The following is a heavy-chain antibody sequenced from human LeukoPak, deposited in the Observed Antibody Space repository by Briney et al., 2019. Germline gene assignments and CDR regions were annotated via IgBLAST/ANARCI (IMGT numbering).Heavy chain of an antibody. V-gene: IGHV1-69*05. CDR2: IIPIFGTA. Sequence: ASVKVSCKASGGTFSSYAISWVRQAPGQGLEWMGGIIPIFGTANYAQKFQGRVTITTDESTSTAYMELSSLRSEDTAVYYCARDQGMGYDFWSGYNSAGNWFDPWGQGTLVTVSS. CDR3: ARDQGMGYDFWSGYNSAGNWFDP. D-gene: IGHD3-3*01. J-gene: IGHJ5*02. CDR1: GGTFSSYA.